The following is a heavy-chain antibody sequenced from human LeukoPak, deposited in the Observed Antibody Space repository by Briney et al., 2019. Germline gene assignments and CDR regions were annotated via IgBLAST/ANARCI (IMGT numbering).Heavy chain of an antibody. V-gene: IGHV3-7*01. CDR3: AGFRWTTTSVDY. J-gene: IGHJ4*02. CDR2: IKQDGSEK. Sequence: PGGSLRLSCAASGFTFSRYWMSWVRQAPGKGLEWVANIKQDGSEKYYVDSVKGRCTISRDNAKKSLYLQMNSLRAEDTAVYYCAGFRWTTTSVDYWGQGTLVTVSS. D-gene: IGHD4-17*01. CDR1: GFTFSRYW.